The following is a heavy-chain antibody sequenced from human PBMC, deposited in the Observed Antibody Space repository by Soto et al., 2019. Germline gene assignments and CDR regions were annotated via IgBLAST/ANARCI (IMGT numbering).Heavy chain of an antibody. D-gene: IGHD6-19*01. CDR2: ISSSSSTI. J-gene: IGHJ6*02. V-gene: IGHV3-48*02. CDR3: ASSQVAGMGDYYYGMDV. CDR1: GFTFSSYS. Sequence: GGSLRLSYAASGFTFSSYSMNWVRPAPGKGLEWVTYISSSSSTIYYADSGKGRFTISRDNAKNSLYLQMNSLRNEDTAVYYCASSQVAGMGDYYYGMDVWGQGTTVTVSS.